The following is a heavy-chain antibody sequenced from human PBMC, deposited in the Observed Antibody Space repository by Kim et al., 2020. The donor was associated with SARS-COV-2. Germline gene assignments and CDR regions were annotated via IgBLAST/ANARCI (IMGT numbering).Heavy chain of an antibody. Sequence: AQKFQERVTITRDMSTSTAYMELSSLRSEDTAVYYCAADSYYYDSSGLGYWGQGTLVTVSS. J-gene: IGHJ4*02. D-gene: IGHD3-22*01. CDR3: AADSYYYDSSGLGY. V-gene: IGHV1-58*01.